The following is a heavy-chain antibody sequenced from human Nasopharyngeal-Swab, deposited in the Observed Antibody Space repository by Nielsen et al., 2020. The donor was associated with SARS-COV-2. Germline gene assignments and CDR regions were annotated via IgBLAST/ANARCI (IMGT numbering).Heavy chain of an antibody. D-gene: IGHD3-22*01. J-gene: IGHJ6*02. CDR1: GGSFNGYY. V-gene: IGHV4-34*01. CDR2: INHSGST. CDR3: ARGSTMNGYYGMDV. Sequence: SDTLSLTCAVSGGSFNGYYWSWIRQSPGKGLEFIGEINHSGSTNYNPSLKSRVTISVDTSKTQFSLKLSSVTAADTAVYYCARGSTMNGYYGMDVWGQGTTVTVSS.